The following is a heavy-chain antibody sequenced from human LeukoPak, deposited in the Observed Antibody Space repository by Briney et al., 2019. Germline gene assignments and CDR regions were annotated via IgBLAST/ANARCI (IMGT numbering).Heavy chain of an antibody. CDR2: IYYSGST. Sequence: PSETLSLTCTVSGDFISSYYWSWLRQPPGKGLEGLGYIYYSGSTNYNPSLKSRVTISVDTSKNQFSLKLSSGTAADTAVYYCARGEKYSSSWSVGWFDPGGQGTLVTVSS. D-gene: IGHD6-13*01. J-gene: IGHJ5*02. CDR1: GDFISSYY. V-gene: IGHV4-59*01. CDR3: ARGEKYSSSWSVGWFDP.